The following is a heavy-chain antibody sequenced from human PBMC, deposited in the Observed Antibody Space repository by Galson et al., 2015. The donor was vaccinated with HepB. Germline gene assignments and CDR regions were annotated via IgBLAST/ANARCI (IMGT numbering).Heavy chain of an antibody. J-gene: IGHJ4*02. Sequence: SLRLSCAASGFTFSSYAMSWVRQAPGKGLEWVSAISGSGGSTYYADSVKGRFTISRDNSKNTLYLQMNSLRAEDTAGYYCAKDAITIFGVVPGIFDYWGQGTLVTVSS. CDR3: AKDAITIFGVVPGIFDY. CDR1: GFTFSSYA. V-gene: IGHV3-23*01. D-gene: IGHD3-3*01. CDR2: ISGSGGST.